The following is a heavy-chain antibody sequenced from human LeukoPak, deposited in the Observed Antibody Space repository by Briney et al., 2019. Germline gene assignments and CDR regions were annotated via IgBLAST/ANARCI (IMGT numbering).Heavy chain of an antibody. CDR1: GFSVNTYY. V-gene: IGHV3-53*05. J-gene: IGHJ4*02. D-gene: IGHD1-1*01. CDR2: LSSGDNT. CDR3: AKDLANSWTTDY. Sequence: GGSLRLSRAASGFSVNTYYISWVRQAPGGGREWVSALSSGDNTHYADSVNGRFTISRDNSRNTLYLQMNSLSVEDTAFYYCAKDLANSWTTDYWGQGTLVTVSS.